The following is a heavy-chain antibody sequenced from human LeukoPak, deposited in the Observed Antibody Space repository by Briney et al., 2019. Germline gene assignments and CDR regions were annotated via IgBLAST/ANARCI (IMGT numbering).Heavy chain of an antibody. CDR3: ARMDDVYYYGSRTISPGWVDP. Sequence: SETLSLTCTVSGGSISSYYWSWIRQPAGKGLEWIGRIYTNGSTNYNPSLKSRVTMSIDTSKNQFSLKLPSVTAADTAVYYCARMDDVYYYGSRTISPGWVDPWGQGTLVIVSS. CDR1: GGSISSYY. J-gene: IGHJ5*02. D-gene: IGHD3-10*01. CDR2: IYTNGST. V-gene: IGHV4-4*07.